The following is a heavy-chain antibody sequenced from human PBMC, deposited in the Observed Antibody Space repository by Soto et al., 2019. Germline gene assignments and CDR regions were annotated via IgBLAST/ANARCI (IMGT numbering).Heavy chain of an antibody. J-gene: IGHJ4*02. CDR2: IYSTGST. V-gene: IGHV4-4*07. D-gene: IGHD6-13*01. CDR1: SGSFSTYY. CDR3: AGGAAADYFDY. Sequence: SETLSLTCIVSSGSFSTYYWSWIRQPAGKGLEWIGRIYSTGSTLYNTSPKSRITMSVDTSKNQFSLKLSSVTAADTAVYYCAGGAAADYFDYWGQGTLVTVSS.